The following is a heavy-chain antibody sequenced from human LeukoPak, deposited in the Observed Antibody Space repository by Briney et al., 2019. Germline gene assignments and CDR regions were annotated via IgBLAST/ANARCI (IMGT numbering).Heavy chain of an antibody. CDR1: GGSISNYF. D-gene: IGHD1-26*01. CDR2: ISTSGST. J-gene: IGHJ4*02. CDR3: ATDYSVGSTTIDLDY. Sequence: SETLSLTCTVSGGSISNYFRSWIRRPAGKGLEWIGHISTSGSTNYNPSLKTRVTMSVDTSKNQFSLKLSSVTAADTAVYYCATDYSVGSTTIDLDYWGQGTLVTVSS. V-gene: IGHV4-4*07.